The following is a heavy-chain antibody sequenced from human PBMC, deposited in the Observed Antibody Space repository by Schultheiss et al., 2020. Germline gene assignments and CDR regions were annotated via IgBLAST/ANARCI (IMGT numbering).Heavy chain of an antibody. CDR2: IKQDGSEK. CDR3: ARDNAPSRHSGDNSWYFDY. CDR1: GFTFSTYW. V-gene: IGHV3-7*01. Sequence: GESLKISCAASGFTFSTYWMTWVRQAPGKGLEWVANIKQDGSEKHYVDSVKGRFTISRDNAKNSLYLQMNSLRAEDTAVYYCARDNAPSRHSGDNSWYFDYWGQGALVTVSS. D-gene: IGHD4-23*01. J-gene: IGHJ4*02.